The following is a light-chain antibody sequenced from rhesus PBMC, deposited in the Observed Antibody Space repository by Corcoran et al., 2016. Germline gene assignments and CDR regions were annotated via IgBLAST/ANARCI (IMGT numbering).Light chain of an antibody. CDR3: QQCYSTPLT. J-gene: IGKJ4*01. CDR1: QGISNA. V-gene: IGKV1-33*02. CDR2: AAS. Sequence: DIQMSQSPSSLSASVGDKVNITCRASQGISNALAWYQQTPGKAPKLLIYAASSLDSGVPSRFSGSRSGTDFTLTISSLQPADFATYYCQQCYSTPLTFGGGTKVELK.